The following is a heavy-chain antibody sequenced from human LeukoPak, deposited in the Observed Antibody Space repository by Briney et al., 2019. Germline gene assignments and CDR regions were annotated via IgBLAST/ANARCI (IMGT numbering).Heavy chain of an antibody. CDR1: GFTFSKFW. D-gene: IGHD2-2*01. V-gene: IGHV3-7*01. CDR2: IDQDGTEE. Sequence: GGSLRLSCVASGFTFSKFWMTWVRQAPGKGLEWVANIDQDGTEEYYVSSVRGRFTISRDNAENSLYLQMHSLRGEDTAVYYCARNANAFDIWGQGTMVTVSS. CDR3: ARNANAFDI. J-gene: IGHJ3*02.